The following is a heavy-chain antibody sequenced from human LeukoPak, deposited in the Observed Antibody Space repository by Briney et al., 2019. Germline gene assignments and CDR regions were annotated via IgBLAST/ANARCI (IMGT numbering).Heavy chain of an antibody. CDR3: AHRRNYASEY. Sequence: GGSLRLSCSASGFTFSDYVMTGVRQAPGKGGEGVSAISGSGGSTHYADSVKGRFTISRDNSKNTLYLKMNSLRAEDTAVYYCAHRRNYASEYWGQGTLVTVSS. V-gene: IGHV3-23*01. J-gene: IGHJ4*02. CDR1: GFTFSDYV. D-gene: IGHD1-14*01. CDR2: ISGSGGST.